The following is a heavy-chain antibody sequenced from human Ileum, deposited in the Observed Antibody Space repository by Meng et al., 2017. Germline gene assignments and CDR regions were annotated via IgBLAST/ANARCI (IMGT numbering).Heavy chain of an antibody. V-gene: IGHV3-74*01. D-gene: IGHD1-26*01. J-gene: IGHJ4*02. CDR2: IHKDGSAT. CDR1: GFTCSNYW. CDR3: ARDSEAVGATIDY. Sequence: EVHLVESGGDLIQPGGSLRLSCAASGFTCSNYWMHWARQAPGKGLVWVSRIHKDGSATAYADSVKGRFTISRDNAKNTLYLQMNSLRVEDTAVYYCARDSEAVGATIDYWGQGTLVTVSS.